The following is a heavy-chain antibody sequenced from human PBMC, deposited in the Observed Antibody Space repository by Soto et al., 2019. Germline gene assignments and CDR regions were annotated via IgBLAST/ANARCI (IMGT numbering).Heavy chain of an antibody. CDR1: GFTVSSNY. D-gene: IGHD6-19*01. J-gene: IGHJ4*02. V-gene: IGHV3-53*02. CDR2: IYSGGST. Sequence: EVQLVETGGGLIQPGGSLRLSCAASGFTVSSNYMSWVRQAPGKGLEWVSVIYSGGSTYYADSVKGRFTISSDNSKNTLYLQMSSLRAEYTAVYYCARVSEAVAAGVYFDYWGQGTLVTVSS. CDR3: ARVSEAVAAGVYFDY.